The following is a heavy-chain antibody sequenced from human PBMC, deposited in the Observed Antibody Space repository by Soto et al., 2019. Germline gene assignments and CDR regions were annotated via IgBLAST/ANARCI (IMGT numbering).Heavy chain of an antibody. CDR2: IYYSGST. V-gene: IGHV4-30-4*01. J-gene: IGHJ5*02. Sequence: PSGTLALTCTVSGGSISSCYYYWSWIRQPPGKGLEWIGYIYYSGSTYYNPSLKSRVTISVDTSKNQFSLKLSSVTAADTAVYYCARERPDGSRLDPWGQGTLVTV. CDR1: GGSISSCYYY. CDR3: ARERPDGSRLDP. D-gene: IGHD6-13*01.